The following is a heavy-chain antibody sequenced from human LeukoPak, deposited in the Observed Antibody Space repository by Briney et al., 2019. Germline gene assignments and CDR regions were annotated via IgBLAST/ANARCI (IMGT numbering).Heavy chain of an antibody. J-gene: IGHJ6*03. CDR3: AKEGVVPAAIRGYYYYYMDV. CDR2: IWYDGSNK. V-gene: IGHV3-33*06. CDR1: GFTFSSYV. D-gene: IGHD2-2*01. Sequence: GGSLRLSCAASGFTFSSYVMHWVRQAPGKGLEWVAVIWYDGSNKYYADSVKGRFTISRDNSKNTLYLQMNSLRAEDTAVYYRAKEGVVPAAIRGYYYYYMDVWGKGTTVTVSS.